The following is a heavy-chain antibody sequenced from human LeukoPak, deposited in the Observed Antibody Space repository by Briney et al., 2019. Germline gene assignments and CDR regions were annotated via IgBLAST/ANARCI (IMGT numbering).Heavy chain of an antibody. CDR2: IYSGGST. CDR3: AKEARSTYYFEY. V-gene: IGHV3-53*05. CDR1: GFTVSSNS. J-gene: IGHJ4*01. Sequence: GGSLRLSCAASGFTVSSNSMNWVRQAPGKGLEWVSVIYSGGSTYYADSVKGRCTISRDNSKTTLYLQMNSLRFEDTAVYYCAKEARSTYYFEYWGHGTLVTVSS.